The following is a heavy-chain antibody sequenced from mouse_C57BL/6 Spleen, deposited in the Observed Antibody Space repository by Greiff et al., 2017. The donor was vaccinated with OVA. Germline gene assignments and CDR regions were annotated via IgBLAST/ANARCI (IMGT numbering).Heavy chain of an antibody. V-gene: IGHV3-6*01. CDR3: ARDGSSSLHWYFDV. J-gene: IGHJ1*03. D-gene: IGHD1-1*01. Sequence: VQLKQSGPGLVKPSQSLSLTCSVTGYSITSGYYWNWIRQFPGNKLEWMGYISYDGSNNYNPSLKNRISITRDTSKNQFFLKLNSVTTEDTATYYCARDGSSSLHWYFDVWGTGTTVTVSS. CDR1: GYSITSGYY. CDR2: ISYDGSN.